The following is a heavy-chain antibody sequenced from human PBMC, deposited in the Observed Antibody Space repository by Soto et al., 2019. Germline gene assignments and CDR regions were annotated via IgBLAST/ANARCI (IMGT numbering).Heavy chain of an antibody. Sequence: PGGSLRLSCAASGFTFSSYAMSWVRQAPGKGLEWVSAISGSGGSTYYADSVKGRFTISRDNAKNTLYLQMNSLRAEDTAVYYCAREMGGCSGGSCYPDWYFDLWGRGTLVTVSS. V-gene: IGHV3-23*01. CDR3: AREMGGCSGGSCYPDWYFDL. CDR1: GFTFSSYA. J-gene: IGHJ2*01. D-gene: IGHD2-15*01. CDR2: ISGSGGST.